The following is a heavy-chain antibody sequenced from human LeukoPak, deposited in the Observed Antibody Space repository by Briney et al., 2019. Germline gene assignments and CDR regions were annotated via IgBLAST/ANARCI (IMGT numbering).Heavy chain of an antibody. Sequence: ASVKVSCKASGYTFTSYYMHGVRQAPGQGLEWMGIINPSDGSTSYAQKLQGRVTMTRDTSTSTVYMELSSLRSEYTAVYYCARDGLCSGGSCVQTYPFDYWGQGTLVTVSS. CDR1: GYTFTSYY. CDR2: INPSDGST. D-gene: IGHD2-15*01. V-gene: IGHV1-46*01. CDR3: ARDGLCSGGSCVQTYPFDY. J-gene: IGHJ4*02.